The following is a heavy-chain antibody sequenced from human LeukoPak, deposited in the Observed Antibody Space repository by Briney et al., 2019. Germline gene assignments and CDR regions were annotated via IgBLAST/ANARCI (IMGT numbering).Heavy chain of an antibody. V-gene: IGHV4-59*01. CDR1: GGSISSYY. CDR3: ARVRTGGYDFWSGYYTGPFDY. Sequence: SETLSLTCTVSGGSISSYYWSWIRQSPGKGLEWIGYIYYSGSTNYNPSLKSRVTISVDTSKNQFSLKLSSVTAADTAVYYCARVRTGGYDFWSGYYTGPFDYWGQGTLVTVSS. J-gene: IGHJ4*02. CDR2: IYYSGST. D-gene: IGHD3-3*01.